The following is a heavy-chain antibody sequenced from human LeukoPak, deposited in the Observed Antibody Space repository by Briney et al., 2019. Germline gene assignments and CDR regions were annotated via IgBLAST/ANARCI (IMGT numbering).Heavy chain of an antibody. CDR2: INPNRGGT. J-gene: IGHJ4*02. Sequence: SVKVSCKASGYTFSAYYMHWVRQAPGRGLEWMGWINPNRGGTKYAQKFQGRVTMTRDTSISTAYMELSRLRSDDTAVYYCATEVTDWGQGTMVTVSS. D-gene: IGHD5-18*01. CDR3: ATEVTD. CDR1: GYTFSAYY. V-gene: IGHV1-2*02.